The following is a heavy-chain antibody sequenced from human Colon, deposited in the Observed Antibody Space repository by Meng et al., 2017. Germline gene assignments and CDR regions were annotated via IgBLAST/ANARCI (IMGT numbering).Heavy chain of an antibody. J-gene: IGHJ4*02. D-gene: IGHD6-19*01. V-gene: IGHV3-15*01. CDR3: ATYGSGHPA. CDR1: GFSFTNAY. CDR2: IKNKADGGTT. Sequence: GQLVGSGGGLVVPGGSLRLSCTGSGFSFTNAYMSWVRQAPGKGPEWVGRIKNKADGGTTDYTAPLKDRFSISRDDSKNTVYLQMNSLKTEDTALYYCATYGSGHPAGGQGTLVTVSS.